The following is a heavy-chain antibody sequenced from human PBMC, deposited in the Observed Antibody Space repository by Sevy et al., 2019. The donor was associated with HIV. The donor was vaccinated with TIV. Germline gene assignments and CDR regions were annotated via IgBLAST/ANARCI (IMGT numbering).Heavy chain of an antibody. V-gene: IGHV3-30*02. D-gene: IGHD2-8*01. Sequence: GGSLRLSCEASGFTFSYSGMHWVRQAPGKGLEWVSFIKFDGSCKYYADSVKGRFTILRDNSKNTLYLQMNSLRGDDAAVYYCAKYTAAVGVGGFDYWGQGALVTVSS. J-gene: IGHJ4*02. CDR2: IKFDGSCK. CDR3: AKYTAAVGVGGFDY. CDR1: GFTFSYSG.